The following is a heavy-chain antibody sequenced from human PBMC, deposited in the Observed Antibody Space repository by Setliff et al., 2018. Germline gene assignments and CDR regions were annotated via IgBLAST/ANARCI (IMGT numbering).Heavy chain of an antibody. Sequence: PGGSLRLSCAASGFTFIDYYMNWIRQAPRKGLEWISHIDPRGSPVDYVDSVKGRFTISRDNTKNLVYLQMDSLRADDTAVYYCTRSRGTTVYDYWGQGTLVTVSS. J-gene: IGHJ4*02. CDR1: GFTFIDYY. V-gene: IGHV3-11*01. D-gene: IGHD1-7*01. CDR2: IDPRGSPV. CDR3: TRSRGTTVYDY.